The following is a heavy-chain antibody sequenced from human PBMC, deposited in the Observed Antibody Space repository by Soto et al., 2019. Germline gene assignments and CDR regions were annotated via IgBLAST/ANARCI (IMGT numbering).Heavy chain of an antibody. D-gene: IGHD5-12*01. Sequence: EVQLVESGGGLVQPGGSLRLSCAASGFTFSTYWMHWVRQVPGKGLVWVSRINSDGSTTSYADSVKGRFTISRDNAKKTLFLQMTSLRAEDTAVYYCAGGVATLLAWGQGTLVTVSS. CDR3: AGGVATLLA. J-gene: IGHJ5*02. V-gene: IGHV3-74*01. CDR2: INSDGSTT. CDR1: GFTFSTYW.